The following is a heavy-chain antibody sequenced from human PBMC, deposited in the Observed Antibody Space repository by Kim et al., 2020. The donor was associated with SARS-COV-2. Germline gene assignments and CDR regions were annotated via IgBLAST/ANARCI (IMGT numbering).Heavy chain of an antibody. Sequence: GGSLRLSCAASGFAFSNYAMTWVRQAPGRGLEWVSSISGSGDNPLYADSVKGRFTISRDNSNNTLYLQTNSLRADDTAVYYCAKGRGSSTTSCYNYWGPGILVTVSS. J-gene: IGHJ4*02. D-gene: IGHD2-2*02. CDR1: GFAFSNYA. CDR2: ISGSGDNP. V-gene: IGHV3-23*01. CDR3: AKGRGSSTTSCYNY.